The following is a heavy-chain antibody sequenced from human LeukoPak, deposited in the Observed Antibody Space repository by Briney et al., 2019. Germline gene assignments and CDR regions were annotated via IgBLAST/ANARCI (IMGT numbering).Heavy chain of an antibody. Sequence: SETLSLTCTVSGGSISSSSYYWGWIRQPPGKGLKWIGSIYYSGSTYYNPSLKSRVTISVDTSKNQFSLKLSSVTAADTAVYYCARGLILVDAFDIWGQGTMVTVSS. CDR1: GGSISSSSYY. CDR3: ARGLILVDAFDI. CDR2: IYYSGST. V-gene: IGHV4-39*07. J-gene: IGHJ3*02.